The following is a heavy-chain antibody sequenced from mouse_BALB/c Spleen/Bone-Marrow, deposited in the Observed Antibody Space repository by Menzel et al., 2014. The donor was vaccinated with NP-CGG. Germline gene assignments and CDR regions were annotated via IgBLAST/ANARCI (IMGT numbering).Heavy chain of an antibody. V-gene: IGHV5-6-4*01. Sequence: EVKLVESGGGLVKPGGPLKLSCAASGFTFSSYTMSWVRQTPEKRLEWVATISSGGSYTYYPDSVKGRFTISRDNAKNTLYLQMSSLKSEDTAMYYCTRDPYYYGSSYAMDYWGQGTSVTVSS. D-gene: IGHD1-1*01. CDR1: GFTFSSYT. CDR3: TRDPYYYGSSYAMDY. CDR2: ISSGGSYT. J-gene: IGHJ4*01.